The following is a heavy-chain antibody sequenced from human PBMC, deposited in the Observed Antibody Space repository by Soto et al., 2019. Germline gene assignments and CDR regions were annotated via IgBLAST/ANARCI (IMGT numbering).Heavy chain of an antibody. CDR2: ISSTGSYT. V-gene: IGHV3-11*05. CDR1: GASISSSNYY. Sequence: LSLTCTVSGASISSSNYYMSWIRQAPVKGLEWVSSISSTGSYTYYADSVKSRFTISRDNAENSLYLQMYSLTDEDTAVYYCVRDPSRRSPPDFWGQGTLVTVS. J-gene: IGHJ4*02. CDR3: VRDPSRRSPPDF.